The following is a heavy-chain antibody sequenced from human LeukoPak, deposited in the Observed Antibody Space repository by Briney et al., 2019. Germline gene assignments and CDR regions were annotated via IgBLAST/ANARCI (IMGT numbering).Heavy chain of an antibody. D-gene: IGHD3/OR15-3a*01. CDR1: GGSFSGNY. J-gene: IGHJ4*02. CDR2: INHSGST. V-gene: IGHV4-34*01. Sequence: SETLSLTCAVYGGSFSGNYWSWIRQPPGKGLEWIGEINHSGSTNYNPSLKSRVIISVDTSKNQFSLKLSSVTAADTAVYYCARHRNAVGDHVGLGYWGQGTLVTVSS. CDR3: ARHRNAVGDHVGLGY.